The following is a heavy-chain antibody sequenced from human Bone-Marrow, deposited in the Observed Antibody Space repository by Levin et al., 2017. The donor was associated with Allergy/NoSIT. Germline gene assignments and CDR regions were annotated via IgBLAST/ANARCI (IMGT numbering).Heavy chain of an antibody. D-gene: IGHD3-3*01. J-gene: IGHJ4*02. Sequence: GGSLRLSCAASGFIFDDYVMHWVRQAPGKGLEWVSGISWNSGNIGYAESVKGRFTISRDNAKNSLYLQMNSLRIEDTAYYFCVRDIKFTIPYYFDYWGQGTLVTVSS. V-gene: IGHV3-9*01. CDR2: ISWNSGNI. CDR3: VRDIKFTIPYYFDY. CDR1: GFIFDDYV.